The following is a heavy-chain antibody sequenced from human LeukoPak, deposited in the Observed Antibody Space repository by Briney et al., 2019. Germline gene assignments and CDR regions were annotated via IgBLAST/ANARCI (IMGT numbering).Heavy chain of an antibody. CDR3: ARRPYSSGWYDAGFDY. V-gene: IGHV4-59*08. D-gene: IGHD6-19*01. CDR1: GGSISSYY. CDR2: IYYSGST. Sequence: SETLSLTCTVSGGSISSYYWSWIRQPPGKGLEWIGYIYYSGSTNYNPSLKSRVTISVDTSKNQFSLKLSSVTAADTAVYYCARRPYSSGWYDAGFDYWGQGTLVTVSS. J-gene: IGHJ4*02.